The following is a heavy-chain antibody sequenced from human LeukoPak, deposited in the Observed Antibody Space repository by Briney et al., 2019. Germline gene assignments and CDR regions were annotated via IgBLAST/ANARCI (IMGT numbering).Heavy chain of an antibody. CDR2: IYYSGST. Sequence: SETLSLTCTVSGGSFSSYYWSWIRQPPGKGLEWIGYIYYSGSTNYNPSLKSRVTISVDTSKKQFSLKLRSVTAADTAVYSCARLYDYGGKKFDFWGRGTLVTVSS. CDR1: GGSFSSYY. J-gene: IGHJ2*01. V-gene: IGHV4-59*01. D-gene: IGHD4-23*01. CDR3: ARLYDYGGKKFDF.